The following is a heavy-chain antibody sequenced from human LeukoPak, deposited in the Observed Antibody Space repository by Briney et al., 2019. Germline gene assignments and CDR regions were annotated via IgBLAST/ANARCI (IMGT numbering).Heavy chain of an antibody. J-gene: IGHJ5*02. CDR2: TYYRSKWYN. CDR1: GDSVSSNSAA. CDR3: ARGRFPYLVVVPAAMRDRWFDP. D-gene: IGHD2-2*01. Sequence: SLTLSLTCAISGDSVSSNSAAWNWIRQSPSRGLEWLGRTYYRSKWYNDYAVSVKSRITINPDTSKNQFSLQLNSVTPEDTAVYYCARGRFPYLVVVPAAMRDRWFDPWGQGTLVTVSS. V-gene: IGHV6-1*01.